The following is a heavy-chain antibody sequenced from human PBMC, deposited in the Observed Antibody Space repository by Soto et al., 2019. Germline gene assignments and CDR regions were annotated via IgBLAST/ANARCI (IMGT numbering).Heavy chain of an antibody. D-gene: IGHD2-15*01. J-gene: IGHJ3*02. CDR3: ARAYSDAFDI. Sequence: KPGGSLRLSCAASGFTFSDYYMTWIRQAPGKGLEWVSYISSSGTGIYYPDSVKGRLTISRDNAKNTLYLQMSSLRAEDTAVYYCARAYSDAFDIWGRGTMVTVSS. V-gene: IGHV3-11*01. CDR1: GFTFSDYY. CDR2: ISSSGTGI.